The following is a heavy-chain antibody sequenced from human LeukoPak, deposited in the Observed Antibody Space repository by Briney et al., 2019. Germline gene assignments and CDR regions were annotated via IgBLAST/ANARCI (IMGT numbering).Heavy chain of an antibody. CDR3: ARAGPGYSSSWYSRFDRRFDY. CDR2: INHSGST. D-gene: IGHD6-13*01. CDR1: GFTFSGYY. V-gene: IGHV4-34*01. J-gene: IGHJ4*02. Sequence: GSLRLSCTASGFTFSGYYWSWLRQPTGKGLEWIGEINHSGSTNYNPSLKSRVTILVDTSQNQFSLKRSSVTAADTAVYYCARAGPGYSSSWYSRFDRRFDYWGQGTLVTVSS.